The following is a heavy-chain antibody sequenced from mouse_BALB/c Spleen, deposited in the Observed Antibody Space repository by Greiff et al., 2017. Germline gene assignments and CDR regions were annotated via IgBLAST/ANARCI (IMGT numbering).Heavy chain of an antibody. CDR3: ARWDYDHYFDY. V-gene: IGHV5-17*02. D-gene: IGHD2-4*01. J-gene: IGHJ2*01. CDR2: ISSGSSTI. Sequence: EVKLVESGGGLVQPGGSRKLSCAASGFTFSSFGMHWVRQAPEKGLEWVAYISSGSSTIYYADTVKGRFTISRDNPKNTLFLQMTSLRSEDTAMYYCARWDYDHYFDYWGQGTTLTVSS. CDR1: GFTFSSFG.